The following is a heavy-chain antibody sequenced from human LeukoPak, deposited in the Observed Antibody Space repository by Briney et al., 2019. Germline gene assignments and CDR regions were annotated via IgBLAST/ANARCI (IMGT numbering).Heavy chain of an antibody. CDR1: GGSFSGYY. J-gene: IGHJ5*02. V-gene: IGHV4-34*01. D-gene: IGHD2-2*01. Sequence: PSETLSLTCAVYGGSFSGYYWSWIRQPPGKGLEWIGEINHSGSTNYNPSLKSRVTISVDTSKNQLSLKLSSVTAADTAVYYCARGRNRLGYCSSTSCYGPPNWFDPWGQGTLVTVSS. CDR3: ARGRNRLGYCSSTSCYGPPNWFDP. CDR2: INHSGST.